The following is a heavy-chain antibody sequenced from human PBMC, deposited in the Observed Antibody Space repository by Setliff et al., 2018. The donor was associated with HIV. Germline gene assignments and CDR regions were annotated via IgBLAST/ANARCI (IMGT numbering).Heavy chain of an antibody. CDR3: ARRGGFKWKFFDY. Sequence: GASVKVSCKTSGYAFTYYYIHWVRQAPGQGLEWLGTLNPNGGSTTYAQKFQGRVTMTWDTSISTAYMELSRLRSDDTAVYYCARRGGFKWKFFDYWGQGTQVTVSS. V-gene: IGHV1-2*02. CDR1: GYAFTYYY. D-gene: IGHD1-20*01. J-gene: IGHJ4*02. CDR2: LNPNGGST.